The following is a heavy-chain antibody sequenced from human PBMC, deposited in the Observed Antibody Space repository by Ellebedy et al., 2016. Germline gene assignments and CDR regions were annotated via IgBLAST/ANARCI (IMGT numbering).Heavy chain of an antibody. J-gene: IGHJ4*02. V-gene: IGHV3-23*01. CDR1: GFTLRNNV. CDR2: ISGRGNVT. CDR3: ARGLRPLDY. Sequence: GGSLRLSCVTSGFTLRNNVMNWVRQTPGKGLQWVSAISGRGNVTYYADSVKGRFTIFSDISTSTMSLQMNDLRVEDTAKYFCARGLRPLDYWGQGTQVTVS.